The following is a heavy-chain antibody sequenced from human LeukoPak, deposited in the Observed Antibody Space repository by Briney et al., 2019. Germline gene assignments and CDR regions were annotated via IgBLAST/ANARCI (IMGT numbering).Heavy chain of an antibody. CDR2: IYSGGST. Sequence: GGSLRLSCAASGFTVSSNYMSWVRQAPGKGLEWVSVIYSGGSTYHADSVKGRFTISRHNSKNTLYLQMNSLRAEDTAVYYCARELELGGHYFDYWGQGTLVTVSS. J-gene: IGHJ4*02. CDR3: ARELELGGHYFDY. V-gene: IGHV3-53*04. CDR1: GFTVSSNY. D-gene: IGHD1-7*01.